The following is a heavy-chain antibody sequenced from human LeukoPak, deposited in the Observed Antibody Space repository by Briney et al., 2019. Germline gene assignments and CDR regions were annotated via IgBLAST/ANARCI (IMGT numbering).Heavy chain of an antibody. CDR3: ARYRWELPPYMDV. CDR2: IYHSGST. D-gene: IGHD1-26*01. V-gene: IGHV4-38-2*01. Sequence: PSETLSLTCAVSGYSVGSGYHWGWIRQPPGKGLEWIGSIYHSGSTYYNPSLKSRVTVSLDTSKNQFSLNLTSVTAADTAVYYCARYRWELPPYMDVWGKGTTVTVSS. J-gene: IGHJ6*03. CDR1: GYSVGSGYH.